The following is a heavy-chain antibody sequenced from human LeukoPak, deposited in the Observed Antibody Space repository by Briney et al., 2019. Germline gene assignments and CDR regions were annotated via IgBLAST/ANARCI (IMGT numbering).Heavy chain of an antibody. CDR1: GFTFSNYA. CDR2: ISGSGGST. J-gene: IGHJ6*02. V-gene: IGHV3-23*01. Sequence: PGGSLRLSCAASGFTFSNYAMSWVRQAPGKGLEWVSAISGSGGSTYYADSVRGRFTISRDNSKNTLYLQMNSLRPEDTAVYYCARDLPPAPWNGMDVWGQGTTVTVSS. CDR3: ARDLPPAPWNGMDV. D-gene: IGHD2-2*01.